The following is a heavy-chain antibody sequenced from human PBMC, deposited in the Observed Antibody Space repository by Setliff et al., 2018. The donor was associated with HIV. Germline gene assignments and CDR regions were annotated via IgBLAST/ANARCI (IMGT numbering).Heavy chain of an antibody. CDR1: GFSVRTNY. CDR2: IYSGDGGDVT. J-gene: IGHJ4*02. V-gene: IGHV3-53*01. Sequence: GGSLRLSCAASGFSVRTNYVTWVRQAPGGGLEWVSVIYSGDGGDVTYYTDSVKGRFTISRDNSRNIVYLQMYSLRTEDTAIYYCARALGISSDSNRFDYWGQGTLVTVSS. CDR3: ARALGISSDSNRFDY. D-gene: IGHD3-22*01.